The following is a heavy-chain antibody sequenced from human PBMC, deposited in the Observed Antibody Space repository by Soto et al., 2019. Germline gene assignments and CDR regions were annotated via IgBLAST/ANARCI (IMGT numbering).Heavy chain of an antibody. CDR3: AIEGRDNSGFGGNY. CDR1: GGSISSRGYY. Sequence: SETLSLTCTVSGGSISSRGYYWSWIRQHPGKGLEWIGYIYYSGSTYYNPSLKSRVTISVDTSKNQFSLKLSSVAAADTAVYYCAIEGRDNSGFGGNYWGQGTLVTVSS. D-gene: IGHD3-10*01. J-gene: IGHJ4*02. CDR2: IYYSGST. V-gene: IGHV4-31*03.